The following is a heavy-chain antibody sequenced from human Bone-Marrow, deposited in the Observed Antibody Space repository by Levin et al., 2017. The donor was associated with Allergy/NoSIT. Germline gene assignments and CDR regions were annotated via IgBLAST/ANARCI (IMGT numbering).Heavy chain of an antibody. J-gene: IGHJ4*02. D-gene: IGHD3-16*01. CDR2: IHPDIGSR. CDR3: ARDKRVGGSEPRRYFDY. CDR1: GYSFSDYS. V-gene: IGHV1-2*06. Sequence: ASVKVSCKASGYSFSDYSIHWVRQAPGQGLEWIGRIHPDIGSRNYIQKFQDRVSLTWDTSINTAYLRLTGLTSDDTAIYYCARDKRVGGSEPRRYFDYWGQGTLVTVSS.